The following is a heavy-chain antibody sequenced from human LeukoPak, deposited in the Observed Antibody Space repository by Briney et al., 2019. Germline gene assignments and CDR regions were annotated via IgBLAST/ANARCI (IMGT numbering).Heavy chain of an antibody. CDR2: IHNDGSI. CDR3: ASRHYYFDY. V-gene: IGHV4-39*01. J-gene: IGHJ4*02. Sequence: SETLSLTCTVSGVSIGRGDYSWGWIRQPPGKGLEWIANIHNDGSIYYNASLKSRVIMSVDTSKNQFYLKLSSVAAAETAVYYCASRHYYFDYWGQGILVTVSS. CDR1: GVSIGRGDYS.